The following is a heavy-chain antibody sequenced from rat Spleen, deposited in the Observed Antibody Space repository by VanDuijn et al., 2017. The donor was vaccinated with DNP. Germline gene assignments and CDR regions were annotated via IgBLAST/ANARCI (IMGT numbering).Heavy chain of an antibody. CDR2: ISYDGSST. J-gene: IGHJ3*01. Sequence: EVQLVESGGGSVQPGRSLKFSCAASGFTFSNYGMAWVCQAPTKGLEWVATISYDGSSTYYRDSVKGRFTISRDNAKNTLYLQMDSLRSEDTATYYCARGTMMVVTPFAYWGQGTPVTVSS. CDR3: ARGTMMVVTPFAY. V-gene: IGHV5-29*01. CDR1: GFTFSNYG. D-gene: IGHD1-12*02.